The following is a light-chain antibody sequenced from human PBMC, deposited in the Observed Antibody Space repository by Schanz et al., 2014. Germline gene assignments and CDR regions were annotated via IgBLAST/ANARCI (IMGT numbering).Light chain of an antibody. CDR1: QPISDY. Sequence: DIQMTQSPSSLSASLGDRVTITCRASQPISDYLNWYQQRPGKAPNLLIYAASSLESGVPSRFSGSGSGTDFTLTISSLQPEDFATYYCQQSYSTPYTFGQGTKLEIK. CDR2: AAS. J-gene: IGKJ2*01. V-gene: IGKV1-39*01. CDR3: QQSYSTPYT.